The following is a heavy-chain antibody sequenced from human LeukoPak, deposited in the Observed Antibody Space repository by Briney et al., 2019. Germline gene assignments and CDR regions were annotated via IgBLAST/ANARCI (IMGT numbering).Heavy chain of an antibody. J-gene: IGHJ5*02. CDR2: ISAYNGNT. CDR1: GYTFTSYG. CDR3: ARDLRWQPKVVPAASNWFDP. D-gene: IGHD2-2*01. Sequence: ASVKVSCKASGYTFTSYGISWVRQAPGQGLEWRGWISAYNGNTNYAQKLQGRVTMTTDTSTSTAYMELRSLRSDDTAVYYCARDLRWQPKVVPAASNWFDPWGQGTLVTVSS. V-gene: IGHV1-18*01.